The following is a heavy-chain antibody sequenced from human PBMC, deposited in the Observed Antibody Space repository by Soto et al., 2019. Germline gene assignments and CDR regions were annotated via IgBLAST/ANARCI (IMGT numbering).Heavy chain of an antibody. Sequence: SETLSLTCTVSGGSISSGGYYWSWIRQHPGKGLEWIGYIYYSGSTYYNPSLKSRVTISVDTSKNQFSLKLSSVTAADTAVYYCARQTQKYSPSFDYWGQGTLVTVSS. CDR2: IYYSGST. J-gene: IGHJ4*02. D-gene: IGHD2-15*01. CDR1: GGSISSGGYY. CDR3: ARQTQKYSPSFDY. V-gene: IGHV4-31*03.